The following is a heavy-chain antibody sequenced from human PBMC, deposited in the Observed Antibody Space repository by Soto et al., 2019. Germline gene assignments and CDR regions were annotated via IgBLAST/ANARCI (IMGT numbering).Heavy chain of an antibody. Sequence: SETLSLTCTVSGGSISNYYWTWIRQPPGKGLEWIGYIYYSGSTNYNPSLKSRLTISVDTSKNQFSLKLTSVTASDTAVYYCARVPPTGGYYGMDVWGQGTTVTVSS. CDR2: IYYSGST. CDR1: GGSISNYY. CDR3: ARVPPTGGYYGMDV. J-gene: IGHJ6*02. V-gene: IGHV4-59*01. D-gene: IGHD1-26*01.